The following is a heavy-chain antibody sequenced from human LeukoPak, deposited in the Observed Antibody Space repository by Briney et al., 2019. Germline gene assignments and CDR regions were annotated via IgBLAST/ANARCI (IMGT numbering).Heavy chain of an antibody. V-gene: IGHV3-23*01. J-gene: IGHJ4*02. D-gene: IGHD3-10*01. Sequence: LAGGSLRLSCAASVFTFSTYNMNWVRQAPGKGLEWVSAISGSGGSTYYADSVKGRFTISRDNSKNTLYLQMNSLRAEDTAVYYCARGYSYFDYWGQGTLVTVSS. CDR1: VFTFSTYN. CDR3: ARGYSYFDY. CDR2: ISGSGGST.